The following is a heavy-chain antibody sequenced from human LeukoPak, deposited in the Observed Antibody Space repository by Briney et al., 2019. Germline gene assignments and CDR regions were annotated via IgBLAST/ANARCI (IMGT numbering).Heavy chain of an antibody. CDR3: ARDNGSGYTKGYEHYYYYLDV. J-gene: IGHJ6*03. V-gene: IGHV4-4*07. CDR1: GDSITDDY. CDR2: IHSGGTT. Sequence: SETLSLTCTVSGDSITDDYYTWIRQPAGKGLGWIGCIHSGGTTTYNPSLMSRVTLSIAKSKKYISLILTSVTAADTALYYCARDNGSGYTKGYEHYYYYLDVWGKGTTVTVSS. D-gene: IGHD3-3*02.